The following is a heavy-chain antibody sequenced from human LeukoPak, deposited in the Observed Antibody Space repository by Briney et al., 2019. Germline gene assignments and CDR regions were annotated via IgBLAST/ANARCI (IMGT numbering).Heavy chain of an antibody. CDR2: ISGSGGST. V-gene: IGHV3-23*01. CDR1: GFTFSSYA. Sequence: GGSLRLSCAASGFTFSSYAMSWVRQAPGKGLEWVSAISGSGGSTYYADSVKGRFTISRDNSKNTLYPQMDSLRAEDTAVYYCAKETSGHNWFDPWGQGTLVTVSS. D-gene: IGHD6-25*01. CDR3: AKETSGHNWFDP. J-gene: IGHJ5*02.